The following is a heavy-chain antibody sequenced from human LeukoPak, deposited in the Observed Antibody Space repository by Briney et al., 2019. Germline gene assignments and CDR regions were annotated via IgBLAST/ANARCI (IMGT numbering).Heavy chain of an antibody. Sequence: SETLSLTCTVSGGSISSGDYYWSWIRQPPGKGLEWIGYIYYSGSTYYNPSLKSRVTISVDTSKNQFSLKLSSVTAADTAVYYCARVRYYGSGSPYNWFDPWGQGTLVTVSS. CDR1: GGSISSGDYY. CDR2: IYYSGST. D-gene: IGHD3-10*01. V-gene: IGHV4-30-4*01. CDR3: ARVRYYGSGSPYNWFDP. J-gene: IGHJ5*02.